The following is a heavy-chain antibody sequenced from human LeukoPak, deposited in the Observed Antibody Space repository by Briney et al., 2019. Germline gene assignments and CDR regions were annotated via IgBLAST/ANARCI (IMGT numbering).Heavy chain of an antibody. CDR2: ISGSSGII. J-gene: IGHJ3*02. V-gene: IGHV3-48*04. CDR3: LKDDDHWKFDI. D-gene: IGHD1-1*01. CDR1: GFTFNTYT. Sequence: GGSLRLSCAASGFTFNTYTMNWVRQAPGKGLEWVSYISGSSGIIDYADSVRGRFTISRDNTKNSLYLQLNSLRVEDTAFYYCLKDDDHWKFDIWGQGTMVTVSS.